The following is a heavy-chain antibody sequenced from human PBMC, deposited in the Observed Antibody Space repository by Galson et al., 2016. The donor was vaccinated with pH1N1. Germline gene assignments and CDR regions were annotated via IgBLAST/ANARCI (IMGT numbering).Heavy chain of an antibody. CDR1: GYTFNVYY. V-gene: IGHV1-2*02. J-gene: IGHJ5*02. D-gene: IGHD3-16*01. CDR3: TRVGRLRSDFDP. Sequence: SVKVSCKASGYTFNVYYMHWVRQAPGQGLEWMGWIAPDGGATSYAQKSQGRVTMTRDTSISTAYMELSRLTSDDTAVYYCTRVGRLRSDFDPWGQGTLVTVSS. CDR2: IAPDGGAT.